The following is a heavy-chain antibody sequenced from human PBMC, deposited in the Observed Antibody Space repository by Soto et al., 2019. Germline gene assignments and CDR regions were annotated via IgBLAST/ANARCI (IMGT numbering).Heavy chain of an antibody. V-gene: IGHV6-1*01. D-gene: IGHD4-4*01. J-gene: IGHJ4*02. Sequence: SQTLSLTCAISGDSVSNNGATWNWIRQSPSGGLEWLGRTYYRSKWISDYAMSVKSRISINPDTSKNQISLQLKSVTPEDTAVYYCARDPTDFYSGFDFWGQGTMVTVSS. CDR3: ARDPTDFYSGFDF. CDR1: GDSVSNNGAT. CDR2: TYYRSKWIS.